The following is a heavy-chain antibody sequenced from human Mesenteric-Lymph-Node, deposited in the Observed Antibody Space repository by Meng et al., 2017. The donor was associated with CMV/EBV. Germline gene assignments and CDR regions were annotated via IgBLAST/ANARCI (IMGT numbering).Heavy chain of an antibody. J-gene: IGHJ4*02. V-gene: IGHV3-21*01. CDR3: AKEGWDRNYYFDF. Sequence: GESLKISCAASGFTFSSYNMNWVRQAPGTGLEWVSSISSSSSYIHYADSVKGRFTISRDNPKNTLFLQMNSLRAEDAAVYYCAKEGWDRNYYFDFWGQGTRVTVSS. CDR2: ISSSSSYI. CDR1: GFTFSSYN. D-gene: IGHD1-26*01.